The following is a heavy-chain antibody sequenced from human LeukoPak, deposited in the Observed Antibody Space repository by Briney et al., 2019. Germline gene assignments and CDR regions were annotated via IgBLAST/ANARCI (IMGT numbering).Heavy chain of an antibody. Sequence: GASVKVSCKASGGTFSSYAISWVRQAPGQGLEWMGGIIPIFGTTNYAQKFQDRVTITADKSTSTAYMELSSLRSEDTAVYYCACSSSWRTPYYYYYMDVWGKGTTVTISS. J-gene: IGHJ6*03. CDR2: IIPIFGTT. D-gene: IGHD6-13*01. CDR3: ACSSSWRTPYYYYYMDV. V-gene: IGHV1-69*06. CDR1: GGTFSSYA.